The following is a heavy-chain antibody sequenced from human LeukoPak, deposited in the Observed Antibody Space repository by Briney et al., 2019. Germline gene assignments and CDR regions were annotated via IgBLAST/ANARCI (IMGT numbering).Heavy chain of an antibody. CDR1: GYTFTSYG. J-gene: IGHJ5*02. D-gene: IGHD4-11*01. Sequence: ASVKVSCKASGYTFTSYGISWVRQAPGQGPEWMGIINPIGGTTDYAQKFQGRVTMTRGTSTSIVYMELSSLSPEDTAVYYCARQQGLQNLNFDHWGQGTLVTVSS. V-gene: IGHV1-46*01. CDR2: INPIGGTT. CDR3: ARQQGLQNLNFDH.